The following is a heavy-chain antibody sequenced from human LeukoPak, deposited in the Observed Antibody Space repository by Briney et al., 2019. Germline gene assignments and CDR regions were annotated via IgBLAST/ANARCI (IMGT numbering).Heavy chain of an antibody. D-gene: IGHD6-19*01. V-gene: IGHV4-4*02. CDR3: ARGTLVFSGWYTGPSYFDY. CDR2: IYYSGST. Sequence: PSETLSLTCAVAGASISNSNWWTWVRQPPGKGLEWIGYIYYSGSTYYNPSLKSRVTISVDTSKNQFSLKLSSVTAADTAVYYCARGTLVFSGWYTGPSYFDYWGQGTLVTVSS. CDR1: GASISNSNW. J-gene: IGHJ4*02.